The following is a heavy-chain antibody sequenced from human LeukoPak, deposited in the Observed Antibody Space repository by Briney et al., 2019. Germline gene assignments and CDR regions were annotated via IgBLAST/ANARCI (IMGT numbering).Heavy chain of an antibody. CDR1: GYTFAAYY. D-gene: IGHD2-2*01. CDR3: ARGGYVRDAFDI. J-gene: IGHJ3*02. Sequence: ASVKVSCKASGYTFAAYYMYWVRQAPGQGLEWMGWIRPNSGVTNYTQKFQGRVTMTRDTSINTAYMELSSLTSDDTAVYYCARGGYVRDAFDIWGQGTMVTVSS. CDR2: IRPNSGVT. V-gene: IGHV1-2*02.